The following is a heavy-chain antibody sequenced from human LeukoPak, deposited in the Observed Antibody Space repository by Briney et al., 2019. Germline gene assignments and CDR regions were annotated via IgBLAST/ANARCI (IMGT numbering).Heavy chain of an antibody. J-gene: IGHJ6*03. D-gene: IGHD3-3*01. CDR2: ISAYNGNT. CDR3: ARDEYDFWSGYYYMDA. V-gene: IGHV1-18*01. CDR1: GYTFASYG. Sequence: ASVTVSCKASGYTFASYGISWVRQAPGQGLEWMGWISAYNGNTNYAQKLQGRVTMTTDTSTSTAYMELRSLRSDDTAVYYCARDEYDFWSGYYYMDAWGKGTTVTVSS.